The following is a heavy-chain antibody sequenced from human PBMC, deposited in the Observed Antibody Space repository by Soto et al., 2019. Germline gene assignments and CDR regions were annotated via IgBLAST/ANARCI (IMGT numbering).Heavy chain of an antibody. V-gene: IGHV1-69*06. CDR1: GGTFSSYA. Sequence: QVQLVQSGAEVKKPGSSVKVSCKASGGTFSSYAISWVRQAPGQGLEWMGGIIPIFGTANYAQKFQGRVTITADKSTSTAYMELSSLRPEDTAVYYCASNYYDSSGYYTYYYYGMDVWGQGTTVTVSS. J-gene: IGHJ6*02. CDR3: ASNYYDSSGYYTYYYYGMDV. CDR2: IIPIFGTA. D-gene: IGHD3-22*01.